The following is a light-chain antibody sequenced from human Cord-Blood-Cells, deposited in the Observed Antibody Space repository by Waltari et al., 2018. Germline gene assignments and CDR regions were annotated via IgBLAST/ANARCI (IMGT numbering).Light chain of an antibody. CDR1: QSISSY. Sequence: DIQMTQSPSSLSASVGDRVTITCRASQSISSYLNWYQQKPRKPPKLLIYAASSLQSGVPSRVIGSGSGTEFTLSISSLQPEDFAIYCCQQSYRTPRALTFGGGTKVEIK. CDR3: QQSYRTPRALT. J-gene: IGKJ4*01. V-gene: IGKV1-39*01. CDR2: AAS.